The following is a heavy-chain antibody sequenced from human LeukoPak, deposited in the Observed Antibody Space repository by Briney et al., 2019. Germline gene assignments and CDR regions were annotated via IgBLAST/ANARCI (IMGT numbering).Heavy chain of an antibody. CDR3: ARELVSLGTGYFDL. V-gene: IGHV3-23*01. CDR1: GFTFSTYG. Sequence: PGGSLRLSCEASGFTFSTYGMTWVRQAPGKGLEWVSGITGSSTWTYYADSVKGRFTVSRDNSNNTLHLQINSLRAEDTAIYYCARELVSLGTGYFDLWGRGTLVTVSS. J-gene: IGHJ2*01. CDR2: ITGSSTWT. D-gene: IGHD7-27*01.